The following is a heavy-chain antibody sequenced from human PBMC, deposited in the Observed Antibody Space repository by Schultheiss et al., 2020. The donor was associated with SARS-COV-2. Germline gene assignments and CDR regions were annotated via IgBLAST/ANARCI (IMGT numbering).Heavy chain of an antibody. V-gene: IGHV3-30*07. CDR3: ARGFTYIPHYYGMDV. CDR1: GFTFSSYA. CDR2: ISYDGSNK. J-gene: IGHJ6*02. Sequence: GESLKISCAASGFTFSSYAMHWVRQAPGKGLEWVAVISYDGSNKYYADSVKGRFTISRDNSKNTLYLQMNSLRAEDTGVYFCARGFTYIPHYYGMDVWGQGTTVTVSS. D-gene: IGHD2-21*01.